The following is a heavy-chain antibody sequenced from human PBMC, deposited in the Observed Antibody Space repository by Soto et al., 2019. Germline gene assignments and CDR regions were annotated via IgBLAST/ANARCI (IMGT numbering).Heavy chain of an antibody. CDR3: ARPRHSSWWGWFDP. CDR2: IYYSGST. CDR1: GGSISSSSYY. V-gene: IGHV4-39*01. J-gene: IGHJ5*02. D-gene: IGHD2-8*02. Sequence: LQLEESGPGLVKPSETLSLTCTVSGGSISSSSYYWGWIRQPPGKGLEWIGSIYYSGSTYYNPSLKSRVTISVDTSKNQFSLKLSSVTAADTAVYYCARPRHSSWWGWFDPWGQGTLVTVSS.